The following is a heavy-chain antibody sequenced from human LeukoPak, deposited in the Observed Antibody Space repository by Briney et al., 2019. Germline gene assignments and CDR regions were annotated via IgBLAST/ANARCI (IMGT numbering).Heavy chain of an antibody. CDR2: INPHSGGT. J-gene: IGHJ3*02. Sequence: ASVKVSCKASGYTFTGYYMHWVRQAPGQGLEWMGWINPHSGGTNYAQKFQGRVTMTRDTSISTAYMELSRLRSDDTAVYYCARDRYCSGGSCWDDAFDIWGQGTMVTVSS. D-gene: IGHD2-15*01. CDR3: ARDRYCSGGSCWDDAFDI. CDR1: GYTFTGYY. V-gene: IGHV1-2*02.